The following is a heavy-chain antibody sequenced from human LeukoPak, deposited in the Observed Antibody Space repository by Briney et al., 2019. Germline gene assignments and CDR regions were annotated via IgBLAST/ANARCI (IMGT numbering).Heavy chain of an antibody. CDR2: ISAYNGNT. D-gene: IGHD3-22*01. CDR3: ASYDSSGYRWFDP. V-gene: IGHV1-18*01. Sequence: ASVKVSCKASGYTFTSYDINWVRQAPGQGLEWMGWISAYNGNTNYAQKLQGRVTMTTDTSTSTAYMELRSLRSDDTAVYYCASYDSSGYRWFDPWGQGTLVTVSS. CDR1: GYTFTSYD. J-gene: IGHJ5*02.